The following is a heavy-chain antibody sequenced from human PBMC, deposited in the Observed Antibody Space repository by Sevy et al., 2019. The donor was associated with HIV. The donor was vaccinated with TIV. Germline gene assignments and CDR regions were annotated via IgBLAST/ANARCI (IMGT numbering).Heavy chain of an antibody. Sequence: GGSLRLSCAASGFTFSSYGMHWVRQAPGKGLEWVAVITYDGSNQYYTDSVKGRFTISRDDSKNTLYLQMKSLRAEDTAVYYCAKDHALTTLWVNNWFESWGQGTLVTASS. V-gene: IGHV3-30*18. J-gene: IGHJ5*01. CDR1: GFTFSSYG. D-gene: IGHD4-17*01. CDR3: AKDHALTTLWVNNWFES. CDR2: ITYDGSNQ.